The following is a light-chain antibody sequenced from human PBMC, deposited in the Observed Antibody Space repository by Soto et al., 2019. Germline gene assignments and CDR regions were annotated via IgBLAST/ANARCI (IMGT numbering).Light chain of an antibody. CDR2: RAS. CDR1: ESLSGN. V-gene: IGKV3-15*01. J-gene: IGKJ1*01. CDR3: HQYSNWPPRT. Sequence: EIVMTQSPATLAVSPGETATLSCRASESLSGNLAWYQQKPGQAPRLLIFRASTRATGVPARFSGRGSGTEFTLTISGLQSEDFAVYYCHQYSNWPPRTLGPGTKVDTK.